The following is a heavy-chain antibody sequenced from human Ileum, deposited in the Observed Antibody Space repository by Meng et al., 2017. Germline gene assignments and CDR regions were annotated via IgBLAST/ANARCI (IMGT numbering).Heavy chain of an antibody. Sequence: GESLKISCKGSGYSFTSYWIGWVRQMPGKGLEWMGIIYPGDSDTRYSPSFQGQVTISADKSISTAYLQWSSLKASDTAMYYCARHVVRGVIGNWFDPWGQGTLVTVSS. V-gene: IGHV5-51*01. D-gene: IGHD3-10*01. CDR3: ARHVVRGVIGNWFDP. CDR2: IYPGDSDT. J-gene: IGHJ5*02. CDR1: GYSFTSYW.